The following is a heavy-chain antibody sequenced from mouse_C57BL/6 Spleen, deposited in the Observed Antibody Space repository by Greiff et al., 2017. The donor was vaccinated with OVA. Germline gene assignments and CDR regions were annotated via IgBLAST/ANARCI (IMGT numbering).Heavy chain of an antibody. Sequence: VQLKQSGPELVKPGASVKMSCKASGYTYTDYNMHWVKQSHGKSLEWIGYINPNNGGTSYNQKFKGKATLTVNKSSSTAYMELRSLTSEDSAVYYCAVTGPHFDYWGQGTTLTVSS. CDR2: INPNNGGT. D-gene: IGHD4-1*01. V-gene: IGHV1-22*01. J-gene: IGHJ2*01. CDR1: GYTYTDYN. CDR3: AVTGPHFDY.